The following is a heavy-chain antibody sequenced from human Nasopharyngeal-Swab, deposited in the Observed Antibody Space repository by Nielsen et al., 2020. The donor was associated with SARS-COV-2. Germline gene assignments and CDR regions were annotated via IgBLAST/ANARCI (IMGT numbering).Heavy chain of an antibody. CDR3: ARSSGWAFDY. CDR2: ISPSDGTST. V-gene: IGHV3-74*01. Sequence: GGSLRLSCVASGVIFSKYWMHWVRQAPGKGLMDVSYISPSDGTSTNYADSVKGRFTISRDNAKNTLYLQMNTLRADDTAVYYCARSSGWAFDYWGQGTPVTVSS. D-gene: IGHD6-25*01. J-gene: IGHJ4*02. CDR1: GVIFSKYW.